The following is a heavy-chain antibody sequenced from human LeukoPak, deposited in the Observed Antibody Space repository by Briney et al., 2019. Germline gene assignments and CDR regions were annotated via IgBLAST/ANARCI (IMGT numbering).Heavy chain of an antibody. CDR3: ARVIVVVPAAISYNWFDP. Sequence: SETLSLTCAVSGGSISSGGYSWSWIRQPPGKGLEWIGYIYHSGSTYYNPSLKSRVTISVDRSKNQFSLKLSSVTAADTAVYYCARVIVVVPAAISYNWFDPWGQGTLVTVSS. V-gene: IGHV4-30-2*01. CDR1: GGSISSGGYS. D-gene: IGHD2-2*01. CDR2: IYHSGST. J-gene: IGHJ5*02.